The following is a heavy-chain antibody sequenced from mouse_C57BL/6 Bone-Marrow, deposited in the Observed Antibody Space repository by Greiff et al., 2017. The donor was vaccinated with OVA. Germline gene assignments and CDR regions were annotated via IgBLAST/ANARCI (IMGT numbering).Heavy chain of an antibody. CDR2: IWSDGST. CDR3: ARDDYDEGAWFAY. D-gene: IGHD2-4*01. CDR1: GFSLTSYG. J-gene: IGHJ3*01. Sequence: VQGVESGPGLVAPSQSLSITCTVSGFSLTSYGVHWVRQPPGKGLEWLVVIWSDGSTTYNSALKSRLSISKDNSKSQVFLKMNSLQTDDTAMYYCARDDYDEGAWFAYWGQGTLVTVSA. V-gene: IGHV2-6*03.